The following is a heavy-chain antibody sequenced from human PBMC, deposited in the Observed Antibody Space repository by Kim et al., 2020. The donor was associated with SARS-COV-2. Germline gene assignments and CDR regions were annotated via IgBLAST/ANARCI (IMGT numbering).Heavy chain of an antibody. V-gene: IGHV3-23*01. D-gene: IGHD3-3*01. J-gene: IGHJ4*02. CDR3: AKDPRGSGQQSGDY. Sequence: ADSGKGRFTIPRDNSKNTLYLQMNSLRAEDTAVYYCAKDPRGSGQQSGDYWGQGTLVTVSS.